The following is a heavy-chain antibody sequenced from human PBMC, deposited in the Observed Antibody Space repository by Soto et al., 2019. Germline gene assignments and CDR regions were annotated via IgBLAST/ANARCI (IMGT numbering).Heavy chain of an antibody. V-gene: IGHV3-48*02. Sequence: VQLVESGGGLVQPGGSLTLSCAASGFTFSTYSTNWVRQPPGKGLDWISYIDGRTGSINYAYSVKGRCTLSGDKAKNLTYLQMGSLGDEDTAVYHCARDSHYAFDYWGQGTLVAVGS. J-gene: IGHJ4*02. CDR1: GFTFSTYS. D-gene: IGHD2-2*01. CDR2: IDGRTGSI. CDR3: ARDSHYAFDY.